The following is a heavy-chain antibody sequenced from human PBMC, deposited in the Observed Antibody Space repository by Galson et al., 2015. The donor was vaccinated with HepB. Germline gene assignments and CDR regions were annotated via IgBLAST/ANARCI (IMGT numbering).Heavy chain of an antibody. Sequence: SGAEVKKPGESLRISCKGSGYSFTSYWITWVRQMPGKGLEWMGRIDPSDSYTKYSPSFQGHVTISADKSISTAYLQWSSLKASDTAMYYCARRHGSNSGGFYFDYWGQGTLVTVSS. CDR1: GYSFTSYW. D-gene: IGHD5-24*01. CDR3: ARRHGSNSGGFYFDY. V-gene: IGHV5-10-1*01. CDR2: IDPSDSYT. J-gene: IGHJ4*02.